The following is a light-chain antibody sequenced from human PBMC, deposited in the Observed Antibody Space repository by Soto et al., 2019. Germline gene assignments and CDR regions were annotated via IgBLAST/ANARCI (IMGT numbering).Light chain of an antibody. V-gene: IGLV2-8*01. Sequence: QSVRTQLPSASGSPGQSVTISCTGTSSDVGGYNYVSWYQQHPGKAPKLMIYEVSERPSGVPDRFSGSKSSNTASLTVSGLQAEDEADYYCSSYAGSNNFVFGTGTKVTVL. CDR2: EVS. CDR1: SSDVGGYNY. CDR3: SSYAGSNNFV. J-gene: IGLJ1*01.